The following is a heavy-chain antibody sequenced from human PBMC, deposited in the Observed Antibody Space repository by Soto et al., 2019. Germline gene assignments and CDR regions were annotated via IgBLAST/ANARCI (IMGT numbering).Heavy chain of an antibody. V-gene: IGHV3-33*01. CDR1: GFTFSSYG. CDR2: IWYDGSNK. Sequence: QVQLVESGGGVVQPGRSLRLSCAASGFTFSSYGMHWVRQAPGKGLEWVAVIWYDGSNKYYADSVKGRFTISRDNSKNTLYLQMNSLRAEDTAVYYCARDTYYDFWSGYSGGGRPYYYMDVWGKGTTVTVSS. J-gene: IGHJ6*03. D-gene: IGHD3-3*01. CDR3: ARDTYYDFWSGYSGGGRPYYYMDV.